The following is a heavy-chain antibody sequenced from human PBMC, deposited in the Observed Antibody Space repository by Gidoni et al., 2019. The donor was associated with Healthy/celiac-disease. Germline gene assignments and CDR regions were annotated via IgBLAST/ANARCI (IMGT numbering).Heavy chain of an antibody. V-gene: IGHV4-34*01. J-gene: IGHJ6*02. D-gene: IGHD3-10*01. CDR2: INHSGST. Sequence: QVQLQQWGAGLLKPSETLSLTCAVYGGSFSGYYWSWIRQPPGKGLEWIGEINHSGSTNYNPSLKSRVTISVDTSKNQFSLKLSSVTAADTAVYYCAGGSGRFHSYGKGYYYYGMDVWGQGTTVTVSS. CDR3: AGGSGRFHSYGKGYYYYGMDV. CDR1: GGSFSGYY.